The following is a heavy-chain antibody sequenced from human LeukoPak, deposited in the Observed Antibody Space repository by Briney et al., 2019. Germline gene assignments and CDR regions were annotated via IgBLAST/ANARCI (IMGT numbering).Heavy chain of an antibody. V-gene: IGHV1-24*01. Sequence: ASVKVSCKVSGYTLTELSMYWVRQAPGKGLEWMATFHPEDGETIYAQQFQGRVTISEDTSADTAYMQLTSLRSDDTAIYYCAAGIAVPSGFDYWGQGTLVTASS. CDR1: GYTLTELS. J-gene: IGHJ4*02. CDR2: FHPEDGET. D-gene: IGHD6-19*01. CDR3: AAGIAVPSGFDY.